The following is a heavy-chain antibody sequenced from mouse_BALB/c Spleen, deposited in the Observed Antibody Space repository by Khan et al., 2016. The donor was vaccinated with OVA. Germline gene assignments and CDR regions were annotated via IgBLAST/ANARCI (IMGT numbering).Heavy chain of an antibody. Sequence: VQLQESGPGLVKPSQSLSLTCTVTGYSITSEYTWTWIRQFPGNKLEWMGFISYSGNTRYNPSLKSRISFTRDPSKNQFFLQLNSVTSEDTATYYCARKDYYDYDPFPYWGQGTLVTVSA. CDR2: ISYSGNT. CDR1: GYSITSEYT. D-gene: IGHD2-4*01. V-gene: IGHV3-2*02. CDR3: ARKDYYDYDPFPY. J-gene: IGHJ3*01.